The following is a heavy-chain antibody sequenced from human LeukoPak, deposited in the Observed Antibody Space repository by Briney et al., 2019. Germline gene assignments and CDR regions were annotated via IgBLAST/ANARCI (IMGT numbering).Heavy chain of an antibody. CDR3: AREVTLYYDFWSGYSGGAFDI. D-gene: IGHD3-3*01. CDR1: GFTVSSNY. V-gene: IGHV3-53*01. CDR2: ISSGGST. Sequence: GGSLRLSCAASGFTVSSNYMSWVRQAPGKGLEWVSVISSGGSTYYVDSVKGRFTISRDNSKNTLYLQMNSLRAEDTAVYYCAREVTLYYDFWSGYSGGAFDIWGQGTMVTVSS. J-gene: IGHJ3*02.